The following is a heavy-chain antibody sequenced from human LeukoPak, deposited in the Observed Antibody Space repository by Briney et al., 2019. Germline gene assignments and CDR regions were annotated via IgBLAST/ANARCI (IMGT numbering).Heavy chain of an antibody. V-gene: IGHV1-69*05. J-gene: IGHJ4*02. CDR3: ARDEAKGIAAAGTKFDY. CDR1: GGTFSSNA. CDR2: IIPIFGTA. Sequence: GSSVTVPCRASGGTFSSNAIGWVRQAPGQGLEWMGGIIPIFGTANYAQKFQGRVTITTDESTSTAYMELSSLRSEDTAVYYCARDEAKGIAAAGTKFDYWGQGTLVTVSS. D-gene: IGHD6-13*01.